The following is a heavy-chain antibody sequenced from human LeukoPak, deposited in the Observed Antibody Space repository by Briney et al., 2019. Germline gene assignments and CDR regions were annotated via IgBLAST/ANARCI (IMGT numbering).Heavy chain of an antibody. J-gene: IGHJ4*02. Sequence: ASVKVSCKASGYTFTSYYMHWVRQAPGQGLEWMGIINPSGGSTSYAQKFQGRVTMTRDTSISTAYMELSRLRSDDTAVYYCARDEGYSYDVSGPVDWGQGTLVTVSS. CDR3: ARDEGYSYDVSGPVD. V-gene: IGHV1-46*01. CDR2: INPSGGST. D-gene: IGHD5-18*01. CDR1: GYTFTSYY.